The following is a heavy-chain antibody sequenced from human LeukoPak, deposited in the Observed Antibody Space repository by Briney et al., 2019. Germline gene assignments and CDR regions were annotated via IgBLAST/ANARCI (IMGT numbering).Heavy chain of an antibody. CDR3: ARQGYSSGK. Sequence: GGSLRLSCAASGFTFSNYWMNWVRQAPGKGLEWVASIQRDGSEKYYGESVKGRFTISRDNAKNSLYLQMNSLRAEDKAVYYCARQGYSSGKWGQGTLVTVSS. J-gene: IGHJ4*02. D-gene: IGHD6-19*01. CDR2: IQRDGSEK. V-gene: IGHV3-7*01. CDR1: GFTFSNYW.